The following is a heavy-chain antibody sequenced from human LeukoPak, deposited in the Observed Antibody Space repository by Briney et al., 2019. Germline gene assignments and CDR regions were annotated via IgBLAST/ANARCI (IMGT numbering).Heavy chain of an antibody. CDR3: ATLTQSL. D-gene: IGHD1-14*01. J-gene: IGHJ4*02. CDR2: IFYSGST. V-gene: IGHV4-39*07. CDR1: SGSISTSNYY. Sequence: SETLSLTCTVSSGSISTSNYYWGWVRQPPGKALEWIGNIFYSGSTYYSPSLKSRVTISLDTSRNQFSLKLNSVTAADTAVYYCATLTQSLWGQGTLVTVSS.